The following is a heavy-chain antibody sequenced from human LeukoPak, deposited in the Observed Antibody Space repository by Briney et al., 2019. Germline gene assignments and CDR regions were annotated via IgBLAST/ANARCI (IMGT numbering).Heavy chain of an antibody. J-gene: IGHJ6*04. Sequence: GASVKVSCKASGYTFTSYGLSWVRQAPGQGLEWMGWISAYNGNTNYAQKLQGRVTMTTDTSTSTAYMELRSLRSDDTAVYYCARAPGSGWYYYGMDVWGKGTTVTVSS. V-gene: IGHV1-18*04. D-gene: IGHD6-19*01. CDR2: ISAYNGNT. CDR1: GYTFTSYG. CDR3: ARAPGSGWYYYGMDV.